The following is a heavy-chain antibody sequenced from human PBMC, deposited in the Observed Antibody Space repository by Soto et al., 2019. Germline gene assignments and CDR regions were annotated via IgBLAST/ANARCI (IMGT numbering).Heavy chain of an antibody. V-gene: IGHV1-3*01. CDR1: KYTFSNYA. D-gene: IGHD3-10*01. J-gene: IGHJ4*02. CDR3: ASASSGTKFES. CDR2: INAGNANT. Sequence: ASVKVSCKASKYTFSNYAMHWVRQAPGQRLAWMGWINAGNANTKYSQKFQGRVTITRDTSASTAYMELSSLRSEDTAVYYCASASSGTKFESWGLGTLVTVSS.